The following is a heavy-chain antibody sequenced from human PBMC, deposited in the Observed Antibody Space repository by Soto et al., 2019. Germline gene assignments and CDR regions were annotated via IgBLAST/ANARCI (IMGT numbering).Heavy chain of an antibody. V-gene: IGHV4-31*01. CDR3: ARSVFP. Sequence: QVQLQESGPGLVKPSQTLSLTCTVSGGSISSGGYYWRWILQHPGKVLEWIGYIYSSGSTYYNPSLKSPVTISVDTSQNPFSLKLSSVTAADTAIDYCARSVFPWCQGNRVTVSS. CDR1: GGSISSGGYY. CDR2: IYSSGST. J-gene: IGHJ5*02.